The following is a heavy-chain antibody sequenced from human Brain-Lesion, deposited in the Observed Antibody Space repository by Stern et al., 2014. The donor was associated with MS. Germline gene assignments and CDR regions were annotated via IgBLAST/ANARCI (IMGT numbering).Heavy chain of an antibody. CDR3: ARDQRGITIFGVVTDYYYLGMDV. D-gene: IGHD3-3*01. J-gene: IGHJ6*02. CDR1: GYIFTGYY. V-gene: IGHV1-2*02. Sequence: QVQLVQSGAEVKKPGASVKVSCKTSGYIFTGYYIHWVRQAPGKGLEWMAWIHPNTGGAKYAKKFQGRVTMSRDTSISTAYVELSSLTSDDTAVYYCARDQRGITIFGVVTDYYYLGMDVWGQGTTVTVSS. CDR2: IHPNTGGA.